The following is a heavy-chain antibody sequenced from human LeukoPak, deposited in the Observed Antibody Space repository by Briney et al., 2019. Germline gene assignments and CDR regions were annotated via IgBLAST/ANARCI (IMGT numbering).Heavy chain of an antibody. CDR3: AREDGYYFDY. CDR2: ISYDGSDK. D-gene: IGHD5-24*01. V-gene: IGHV3-30*04. J-gene: IGHJ4*02. CDR1: GFTFSSYA. Sequence: GRSLRLSCAASGFTFSSYAMHWVRQAPGEGLEWVAVISYDGSDKYFADSVEGRFTISRDNSKNTLYLQMNSLRAEDTAVYYCAREDGYYFDYWGQGTLVTVSS.